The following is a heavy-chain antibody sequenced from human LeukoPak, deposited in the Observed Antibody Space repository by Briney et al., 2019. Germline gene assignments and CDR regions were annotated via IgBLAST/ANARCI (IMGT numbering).Heavy chain of an antibody. CDR1: GGSFSGYY. J-gene: IGHJ4*02. CDR2: INHSGST. Sequence: PSETLSLTCAVYGGSFSGYYWSWIRQPPGKGLEWIGEINHSGSTNYNPSLKSRVTISVDTSKNQFSLKLSSVTAADTAVYYCARGRLRFLEWPHNSGGYDYWGQGTLVTVSS. V-gene: IGHV4-34*01. D-gene: IGHD3-3*01. CDR3: ARGRLRFLEWPHNSGGYDY.